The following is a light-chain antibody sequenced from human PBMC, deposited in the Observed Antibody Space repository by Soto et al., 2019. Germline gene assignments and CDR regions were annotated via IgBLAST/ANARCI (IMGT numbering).Light chain of an antibody. Sequence: DIPITQSPSTLSASVGDRVTITCRASQSISSWLAWYQQKPGKAPKLLIYKASTLESGVPLRFSGSASGTEFTLTISSLQPDDFATYYCQQYNSYPLTFGGGTKVDIK. CDR3: QQYNSYPLT. V-gene: IGKV1-5*03. CDR1: QSISSW. J-gene: IGKJ4*01. CDR2: KAS.